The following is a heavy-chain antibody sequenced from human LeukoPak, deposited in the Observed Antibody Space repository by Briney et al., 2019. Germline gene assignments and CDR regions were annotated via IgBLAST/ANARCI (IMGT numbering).Heavy chain of an antibody. D-gene: IGHD2-2*01. V-gene: IGHV3-53*01. Sequence: GGSLRLSCAASGFTVNTNYMSWVRQAPGKGLEWVSIIYSDGNTYYADAVKGRFTISRDNSKNTLFLQMNSLRAEDTAVYYCAKGSVPVVAMNAFEIWGQGTMVTVSS. CDR2: IYSDGNT. J-gene: IGHJ3*02. CDR3: AKGSVPVVAMNAFEI. CDR1: GFTVNTNY.